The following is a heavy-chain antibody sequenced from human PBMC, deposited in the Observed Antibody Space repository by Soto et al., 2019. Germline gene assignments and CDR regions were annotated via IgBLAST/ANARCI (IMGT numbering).Heavy chain of an antibody. V-gene: IGHV1-18*01. D-gene: IGHD3-22*01. J-gene: IGHJ4*02. CDR2: ISTYNGNT. Sequence: QVQLVQSGAEVKKPGASVKVSCKASGYTFPTYGMSWVRQAPGQGHDWMGWISTYNGNTKYAERLQGRVTMTTDTTTSPADMELRSLRSDDTAGYYCARGPTDYYDNSGDYFLDYWGQGTLVTVSA. CDR1: GYTFPTYG. CDR3: ARGPTDYYDNSGDYFLDY.